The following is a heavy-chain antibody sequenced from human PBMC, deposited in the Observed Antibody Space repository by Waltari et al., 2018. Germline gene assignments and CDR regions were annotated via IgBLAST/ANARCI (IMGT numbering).Heavy chain of an antibody. J-gene: IGHJ6*02. CDR3: ARQVPAAIPHKYYYYGMDV. CDR1: GYSISSGYY. D-gene: IGHD2-2*02. CDR2: IYHSGST. Sequence: QVQLQESGPGLVKPSETLSLTCAVSGYSISSGYYWGWIRQPPGKGLEWIGSIYHSGSTDYNPSLKSRVTISVDTSKNQFSLKRSSVTAADTAVYYCARQVPAAIPHKYYYYGMDVWGQGTTVTVSS. V-gene: IGHV4-38-2*01.